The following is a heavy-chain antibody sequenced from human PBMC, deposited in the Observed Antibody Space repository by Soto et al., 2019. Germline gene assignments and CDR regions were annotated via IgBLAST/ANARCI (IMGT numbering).Heavy chain of an antibody. CDR3: VRVPTGGYAFSFDDY. CDR2: INSDGSTT. D-gene: IGHD5-12*01. Sequence: GGSLRLSCAASGFTFSSYWMHRVRQAPGKGLVWVSRINSDGSTTTYADSVKGRFTISRDNAKNTLYLQMNSLRAEDTAVYYCVRVPTGGYAFSFDDYWGQGTPVTSPQ. CDR1: GFTFSSYW. V-gene: IGHV3-74*01. J-gene: IGHJ4*02.